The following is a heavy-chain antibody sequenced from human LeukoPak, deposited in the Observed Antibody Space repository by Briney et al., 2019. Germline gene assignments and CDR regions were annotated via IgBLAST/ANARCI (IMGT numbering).Heavy chain of an antibody. CDR2: IRYDGSNK. Sequence: GGSLRLSCAASGFTFSSYGVHWVRQAPGKGLEWVAFIRYDGSNKYYADSVKGRFTISRDNSKNTLYLQMNSLRAEDTAVYYCAKDRVPLGYCSSTSCYPGYWGQGTLVTVSS. J-gene: IGHJ4*02. V-gene: IGHV3-30*02. CDR3: AKDRVPLGYCSSTSCYPGY. CDR1: GFTFSSYG. D-gene: IGHD2-2*01.